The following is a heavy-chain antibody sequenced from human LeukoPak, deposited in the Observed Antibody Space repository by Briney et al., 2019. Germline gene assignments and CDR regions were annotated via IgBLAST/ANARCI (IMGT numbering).Heavy chain of an antibody. V-gene: IGHV3-23*01. D-gene: IGHD1-14*01. CDR1: GFTFSSFA. J-gene: IGHJ4*02. CDR2: IGSDSGGI. Sequence: GGSLRLSCAASGFTFSSFAMIWVRQTPGKGLEWVSVIGSDSGGIQYADSVKGRFTISRDNSKNMLYLQMNSLRADDTAVYYCAKYRTTCAPPRNFDFWGQGALVTVSS. CDR3: AKYRTTCAPPRNFDF.